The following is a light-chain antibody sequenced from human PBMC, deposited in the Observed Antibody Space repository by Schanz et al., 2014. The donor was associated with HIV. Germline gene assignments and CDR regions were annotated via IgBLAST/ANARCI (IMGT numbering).Light chain of an antibody. J-gene: IGLJ3*02. CDR3: MIWHNSAWV. Sequence: QSVLTQPSSLSASPGASASLTCTLRSGIDVGTYRIYWYQQKPGSPPQYLLRYKSDSDNQQGSGVPSRFSGSKDASANAGILLISGLQSEDEADYYCMIWHNSAWVFGGGTKVTVL. CDR1: SGIDVGTYR. V-gene: IGLV5-45*02. CDR2: YKSDSDN.